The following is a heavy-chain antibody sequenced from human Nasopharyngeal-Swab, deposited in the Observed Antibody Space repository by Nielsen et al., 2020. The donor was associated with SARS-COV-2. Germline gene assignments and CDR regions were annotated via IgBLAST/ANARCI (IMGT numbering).Heavy chain of an antibody. V-gene: IGHV4-39*01. CDR2: IYHSGST. D-gene: IGHD4-17*01. J-gene: IGHJ5*02. CDR3: ARLGYGDSNWFDP. Sequence: WIRQPPGKGLEWIGSIYHSGSTYYNPSLKSRVTISVDTSKNQFFLKLSSVTAADTAVYYCARLGYGDSNWFDPWGQGTLVTVSS.